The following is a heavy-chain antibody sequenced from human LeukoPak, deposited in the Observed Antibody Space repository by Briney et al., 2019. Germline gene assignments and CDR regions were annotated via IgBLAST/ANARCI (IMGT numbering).Heavy chain of an antibody. J-gene: IGHJ6*03. V-gene: IGHV1-46*01. Sequence: GASVKVSCKASGYTFTSYYMHWVRQAPGQGLEWMGIINPSGGSTSYAQKFQGRVTTTRDMSTSTVYMELSSLRSEDTAVYYCARDGGYGAYYYYYMDVWGKGTTVTVSS. CDR1: GYTFTSYY. CDR3: ARDGGYGAYYYYYMDV. D-gene: IGHD4/OR15-4a*01. CDR2: INPSGGST.